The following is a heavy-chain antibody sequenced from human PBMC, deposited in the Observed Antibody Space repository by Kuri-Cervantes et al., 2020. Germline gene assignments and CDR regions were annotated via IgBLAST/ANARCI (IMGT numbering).Heavy chain of an antibody. CDR1: GGSISSSSYY. Sequence: SETLSLTCTVSGGSISSSSYYWGWIRQPPGKGLEWIGSIYYSGSTYYNPSLKSRVTISVDTSKNQFSLKLSSVAAADTAVYYCASGHCSGGSCYPYYYYGMDVWGQGTTVTVSS. CDR2: IYYSGST. J-gene: IGHJ6*02. V-gene: IGHV4-39*01. D-gene: IGHD2-15*01. CDR3: ASGHCSGGSCYPYYYYGMDV.